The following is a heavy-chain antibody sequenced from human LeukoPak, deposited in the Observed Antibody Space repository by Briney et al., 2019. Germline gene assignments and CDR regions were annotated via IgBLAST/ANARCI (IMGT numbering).Heavy chain of an antibody. CDR3: AKWGVDKGEWRHYVDY. V-gene: IGHV3-23*01. J-gene: IGHJ4*02. CDR1: GFTFSSNV. CDR2: INYDGAYT. Sequence: GGSLRLSCATSGFTFSSNVMSWVRQAPGKGLEWVSGINYDGAYTNYADSVKGRFTISRDNSKSTLYMQMNGLRAEHTAIYYCAKWGVDKGEWRHYVDYWGQGTLVIVSS. D-gene: IGHD3-16*01.